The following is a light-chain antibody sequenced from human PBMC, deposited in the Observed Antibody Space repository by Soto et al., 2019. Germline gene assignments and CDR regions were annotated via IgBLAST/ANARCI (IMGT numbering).Light chain of an antibody. CDR2: EDI. CDR1: SSVVGSYNL. J-gene: IGLJ1*01. Sequence: QSALTQPASVSGAPGQSITISCTGTSSVVGSYNLVSWYQQHPGKAPKLMIYEDIKRPSGVSNRFSGSKSGNTASLTISGLQAEDEADYYCCSYAGSSTYVFGTGTKVTVL. CDR3: CSYAGSSTYV. V-gene: IGLV2-23*01.